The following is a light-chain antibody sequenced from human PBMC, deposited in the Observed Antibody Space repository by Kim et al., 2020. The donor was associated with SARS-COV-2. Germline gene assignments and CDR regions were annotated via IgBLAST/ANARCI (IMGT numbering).Light chain of an antibody. Sequence: VTISCSGSRSNIGSNYVYWYQQPPGTAPKLLIYRNNQRPSGVPDRFSGSKSGTSASLAISGLRSEDEADYYCAAWDDSLSGPNWVFGGGTQLTVL. CDR3: AAWDDSLSGPNWV. V-gene: IGLV1-47*01. CDR1: RSNIGSNY. CDR2: RNN. J-gene: IGLJ3*02.